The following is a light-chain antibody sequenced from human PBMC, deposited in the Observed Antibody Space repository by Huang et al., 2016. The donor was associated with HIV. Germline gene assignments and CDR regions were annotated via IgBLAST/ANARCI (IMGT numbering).Light chain of an antibody. CDR1: QSVSSN. CDR2: GAS. Sequence: EIVMTQSAATLSVSPGGRATLSSRASQSVSSNLAWYQQKPGQAPRLLIFGASTRATGVPSRFSGSVSGTEFTLIISSLQSEDCAVYYCQQYDNWPPTFGQGTKVKIK. CDR3: QQYDNWPPT. J-gene: IGKJ1*01. V-gene: IGKV3-15*01.